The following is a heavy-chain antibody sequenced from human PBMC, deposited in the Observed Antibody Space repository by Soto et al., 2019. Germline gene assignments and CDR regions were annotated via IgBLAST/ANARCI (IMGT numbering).Heavy chain of an antibody. CDR2: IIPFFGTA. D-gene: IGHD3-16*01. CDR1: GGTFSTFG. CDR3: ARTAPMDAGDKYYYDF. Sequence: SVKVSCKTSGGTFSTFGISWVRQAPGQGLEWMGGIIPFFGTAEYSQKFEDRITITADESTNTVYMDLRSLTSEDTAIYYCARTAPMDAGDKYYYDFWGQGALVTVSS. V-gene: IGHV1-69*13. J-gene: IGHJ4*02.